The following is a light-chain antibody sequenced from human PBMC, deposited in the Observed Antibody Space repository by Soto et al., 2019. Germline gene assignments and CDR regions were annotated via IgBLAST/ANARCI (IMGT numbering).Light chain of an antibody. V-gene: IGLV2-23*03. CDR3: CSYAGSYTFE. J-gene: IGLJ2*01. Sequence: QSALSQPASVSGSPGQSITISCTGINSGVVNYEYVSWYQQFPDKAPKLIIYEGRERPSGVSDRFSGSKSDNAASLTISGLQAEDEADYYCCSYAGSYTFEFGGGTKVTVL. CDR2: EGR. CDR1: NSGVVNYEY.